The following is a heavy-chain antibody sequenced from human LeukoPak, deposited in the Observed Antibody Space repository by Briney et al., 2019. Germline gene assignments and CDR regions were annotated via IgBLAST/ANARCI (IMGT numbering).Heavy chain of an antibody. J-gene: IGHJ3*02. Sequence: TGLSLRLSCEASGVTVRSSFMSCVSQAPGKGLEEGSIIYGGGNTYLPESVKGRFPISRDNSHNPRFLQLDSLRTYGPARYFLWGIQLWSWRAFDIWGQGTTVTVS. D-gene: IGHD5-18*01. CDR1: GVTVRSSF. V-gene: IGHV3-53*01. CDR2: IYGGGNT. CDR3: WGIQLWSWRAFDI.